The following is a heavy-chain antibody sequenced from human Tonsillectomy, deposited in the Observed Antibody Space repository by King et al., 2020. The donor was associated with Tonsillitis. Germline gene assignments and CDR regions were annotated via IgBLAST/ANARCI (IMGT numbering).Heavy chain of an antibody. CDR1: DGSISSSSYS. J-gene: IGHJ4*02. CDR3: ARRSNPYLFDS. CDR2: IYYGGST. V-gene: IGHV4-39*01. D-gene: IGHD4-11*01. Sequence: QLQESGPGLVKPSETLSLSCTVSDGSISSSSYSWGWIRQPPGKGLGWIGSIYYGGSTFYDPSFKSRVTIFVDTSKNQFSLKLSTVTAADTAVYYCARRSNPYLFDSWGQGTLVTVSS.